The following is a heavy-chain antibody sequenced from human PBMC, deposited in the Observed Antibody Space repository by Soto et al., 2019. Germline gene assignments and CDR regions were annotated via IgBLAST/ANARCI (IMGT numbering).Heavy chain of an antibody. J-gene: IGHJ5*02. D-gene: IGHD5-18*01. Sequence: SETLSLTCNVSGGSISSSRSYWAWIRQPPGKGLEWIANIFYSGSTYYNPSLASRVTVSVDTSQNPFSMKLSSVTAADTVVYYCSIQPTTAHLAWWLDPWCPAALLTVSS. V-gene: IGHV4-39*01. CDR1: GGSISSSRSY. CDR2: IFYSGST. CDR3: SIQPTTAHLAWWLDP.